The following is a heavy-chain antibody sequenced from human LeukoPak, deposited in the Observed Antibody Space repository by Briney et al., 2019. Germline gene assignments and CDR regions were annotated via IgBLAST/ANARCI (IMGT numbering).Heavy chain of an antibody. D-gene: IGHD3-10*01. V-gene: IGHV3-23*01. Sequence: GGSLRLSCAASGFMFSSYAMSWVRQAPGKGLEWVSAISGSGGSTYYADSVKGRFTISRDNSRNTLYLQMSSLRAEDTAVYYCARDSGYYFDYWGQGTLVTVSS. CDR1: GFMFSSYA. CDR2: ISGSGGST. CDR3: ARDSGYYFDY. J-gene: IGHJ4*02.